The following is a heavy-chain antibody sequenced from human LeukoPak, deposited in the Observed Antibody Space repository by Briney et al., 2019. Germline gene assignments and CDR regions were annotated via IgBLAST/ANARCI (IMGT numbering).Heavy chain of an antibody. Sequence: HPGGSLRLSCAASGFTFSSYTMSWVRQAPGKGLEWVSAISGSGGSTYYAESVNGRFTISRDNSKNTLYLQMNSLRAEDTAVYYCAKETDSSGYYFGWFDPLGQGTLVTVSS. J-gene: IGHJ5*02. CDR1: GFTFSSYT. V-gene: IGHV3-23*01. CDR3: AKETDSSGYYFGWFDP. CDR2: ISGSGGST. D-gene: IGHD3-22*01.